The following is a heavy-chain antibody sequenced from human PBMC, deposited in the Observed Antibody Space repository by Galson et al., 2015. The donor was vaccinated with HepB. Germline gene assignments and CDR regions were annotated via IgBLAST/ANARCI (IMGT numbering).Heavy chain of an antibody. CDR3: ARASLFWNNRESDAFDV. V-gene: IGHV1-2*02. J-gene: IGHJ3*01. CDR1: GFTFSDFY. Sequence: SVKVSCKASGFTFSDFYMHWVRQSPGQGLQWMGGINPNSGIAVYAESFQGRVAMTADTSKSTAYMELSWLTFDDTAVYYCARASLFWNNRESDAFDVWGPGTMVTVSS. D-gene: IGHD3-3*01. CDR2: INPNSGIA.